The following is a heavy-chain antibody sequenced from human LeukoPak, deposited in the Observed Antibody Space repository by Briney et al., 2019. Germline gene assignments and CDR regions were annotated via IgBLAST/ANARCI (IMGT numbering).Heavy chain of an antibody. CDR1: GYSISSGYY. CDR2: IYHSGST. V-gene: IGHV4-38-2*01. D-gene: IGHD5-24*01. CDR3: ARGFVGDGYNSP. J-gene: IGHJ5*02. Sequence: SETLSLTCAVSGYSISSGYYWGWIRQPPGKGLEWIGSIYHSGSTYYNPSLKSRVTISVDTSKNQFSLKLSSVTAADTAVYYCARGFVGDGYNSPWGPGTLVTVSS.